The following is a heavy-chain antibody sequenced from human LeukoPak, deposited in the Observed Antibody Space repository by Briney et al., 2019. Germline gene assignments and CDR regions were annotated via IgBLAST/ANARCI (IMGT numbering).Heavy chain of an antibody. CDR1: GYTFIGYY. CDR3: ARDRVGSGWPRPWYFEF. Sequence: ASVKVSCKPSGYTFIGYYLHWVRQAPGERLWWMGWINPNTGATIYEENYQGRVTMTRDTSIDTAYMDMRSLRSDDTAVYYCARDRVGSGWPRPWYFEFWGQGTLITVSS. D-gene: IGHD6-19*01. J-gene: IGHJ4*02. V-gene: IGHV1-2*02. CDR2: INPNTGAT.